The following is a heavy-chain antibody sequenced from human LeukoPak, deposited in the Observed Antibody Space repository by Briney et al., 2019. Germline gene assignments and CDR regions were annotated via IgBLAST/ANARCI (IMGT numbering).Heavy chain of an antibody. CDR2: IKQDGSEK. V-gene: IGHV3-7*01. CDR1: GFTFSSYW. D-gene: IGHD3-22*01. Sequence: GGSLRLSCAASGFTFSSYWMSWVRQAPGKGLEWVANIKQDGSEKYYVDSVKGRFTISRDNAKNSLYLQMNSLRAEDTAVYYCASLNYYDSSGPQANWGQGTLVTVSS. J-gene: IGHJ4*02. CDR3: ASLNYYDSSGPQAN.